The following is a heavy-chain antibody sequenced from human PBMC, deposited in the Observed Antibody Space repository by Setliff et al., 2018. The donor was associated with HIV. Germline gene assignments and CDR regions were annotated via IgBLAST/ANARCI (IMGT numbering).Heavy chain of an antibody. V-gene: IGHV1-2*06. CDR3: AKVGDYSGLGEFAALDS. CDR2: ISPNSGGT. Sequence: ASVMVSCKASGYSFTDYYIHWVRQAPGQGLEWVGRISPNSGGTNYAVKFQGRVTMTRDTSITTVYMEVSRLTFDDTAFYYCAKVGDYSGLGEFAALDSWGQGTLVTVSS. D-gene: IGHD4-17*01. J-gene: IGHJ4*02. CDR1: GYSFTDYY.